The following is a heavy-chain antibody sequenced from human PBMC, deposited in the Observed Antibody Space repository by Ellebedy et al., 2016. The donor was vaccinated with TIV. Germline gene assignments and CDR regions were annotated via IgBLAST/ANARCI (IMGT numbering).Heavy chain of an antibody. CDR1: GFRLSSYW. CDR3: GRAIGSGSCY. Sequence: ESLKISCSASGFRLSSYWMHWVRPAPGKGLEWVANIKQDGSEKYYVDSVKGRFTISRDNAKNSLYLQMNSLRAEDTAVYFCGRAIGSGSCYWGQGTLVTVSS. J-gene: IGHJ4*02. D-gene: IGHD3-10*01. V-gene: IGHV3-7*01. CDR2: IKQDGSEK.